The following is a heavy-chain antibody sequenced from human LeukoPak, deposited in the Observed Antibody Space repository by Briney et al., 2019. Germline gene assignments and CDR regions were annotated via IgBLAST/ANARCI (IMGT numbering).Heavy chain of an antibody. CDR1: GYTFTAYF. CDR2: INPSRGGT. J-gene: IGHJ5*02. D-gene: IGHD6-13*01. Sequence: ASVKVSCKASGYTFTAYFIHWVRQAPGQGLEWMGWINPSRGGTNFAQKFQGRVTMTRDTSITTAYMELRNLRSDDTAVYYCAKWNTTSLYVAAAGPPWTWFDPWGQGTLVTVPS. CDR3: AKWNTTSLYVAAAGPPWTWFDP. V-gene: IGHV1-2*02.